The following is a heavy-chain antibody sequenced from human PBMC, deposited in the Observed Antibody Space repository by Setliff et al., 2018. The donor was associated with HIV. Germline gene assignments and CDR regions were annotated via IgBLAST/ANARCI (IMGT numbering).Heavy chain of an antibody. Sequence: PGGSLRLSCVVSGFTFNTYSMNWVRQAPGKGLEWVSYISSSSGTIKHYADSVKGRFTISRDNTKNSLYLQMNSLRAEDTAVYYCATLPAAIVSSTYYFDYWGQGTLVTVSS. CDR3: ATLPAAIVSSTYYFDY. CDR2: ISSSSGTIK. V-gene: IGHV3-48*04. J-gene: IGHJ4*02. D-gene: IGHD6-13*01. CDR1: GFTFNTYS.